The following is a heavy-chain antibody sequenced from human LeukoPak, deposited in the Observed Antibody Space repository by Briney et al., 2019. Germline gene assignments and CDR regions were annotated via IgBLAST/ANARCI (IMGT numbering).Heavy chain of an antibody. V-gene: IGHV4-39*07. J-gene: IGHJ4*02. CDR1: GGSIRSSSYY. CDR3: ARGTLQYYFDY. Sequence: SETLSLTCTVSGGSIRSSSYYWGWIRQPPGKGLEWIGSIYYSGSTYYNPSLKSRVTISVDTSKNQFSLKLSSVTAADTAVYYCARGTLQYYFDYWGQGTLVTVSS. CDR2: IYYSGST. D-gene: IGHD2-15*01.